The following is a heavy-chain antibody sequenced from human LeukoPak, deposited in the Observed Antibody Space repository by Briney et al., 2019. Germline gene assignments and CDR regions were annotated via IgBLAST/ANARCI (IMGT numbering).Heavy chain of an antibody. Sequence: SVKVSCKASGGTFSSYAISWVRQAPGQGLEWMGGIIPIFGTANYAQKFQGRVTITTDESTSTAYMELSSLRSEDTAVYYCATISAAAGTTEYFQHWGQGTLVTVSS. CDR2: IIPIFGTA. V-gene: IGHV1-69*05. J-gene: IGHJ1*01. CDR1: GGTFSSYA. D-gene: IGHD6-13*01. CDR3: ATISAAAGTTEYFQH.